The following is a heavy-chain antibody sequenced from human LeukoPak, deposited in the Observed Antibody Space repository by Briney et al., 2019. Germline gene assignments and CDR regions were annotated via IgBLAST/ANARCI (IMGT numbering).Heavy chain of an antibody. Sequence: GGSLKLSCAASGFTFSGSAIHWVRQASGKGLDWVGRIRSKAKSYATANAESVKGRFTISRDDSENTAYLQMNSLKTEDTAVYYCTRLGEYSGNSDDYWGQGTLVTVSS. D-gene: IGHD5-12*01. J-gene: IGHJ4*02. V-gene: IGHV3-73*01. CDR2: IRSKAKSYAT. CDR3: TRLGEYSGNSDDY. CDR1: GFTFSGSA.